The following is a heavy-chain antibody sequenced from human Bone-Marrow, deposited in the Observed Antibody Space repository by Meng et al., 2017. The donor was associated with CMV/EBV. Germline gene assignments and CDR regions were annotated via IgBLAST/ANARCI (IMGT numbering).Heavy chain of an antibody. CDR1: GVSMKRNTFY. J-gene: IGHJ6*02. Sequence: SETLSLTCTVSGVSMKRNTFYWGWIRQPPGQGLEWIGSMYYSGSTYYNPSLKRRVSIFVDSSRNHLSLNLRSVTAADTAVYYCGRASGVFCSSANCYRGGTDVWGQGTTVTVSS. CDR3: GRASGVFCSSANCYRGGTDV. CDR2: MYYSGST. D-gene: IGHD2-2*02. V-gene: IGHV4-39*07.